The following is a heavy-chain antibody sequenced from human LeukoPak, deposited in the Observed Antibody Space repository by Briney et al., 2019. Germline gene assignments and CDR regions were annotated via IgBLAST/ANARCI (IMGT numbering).Heavy chain of an antibody. CDR2: IIPIFGTA. CDR3: ASAASYYDFWSGFDY. V-gene: IGHV1-69*13. D-gene: IGHD3-3*01. J-gene: IGHJ4*02. Sequence: SVKVSCKASGGTFSSYAISWVRQAPGQGLEWMGGIIPIFGTANNAQKFQGRVTITADESTSTAYMELSSLRSEDTAVYYCASAASYYDFWSGFDYWDRGTLVTVSS. CDR1: GGTFSSYA.